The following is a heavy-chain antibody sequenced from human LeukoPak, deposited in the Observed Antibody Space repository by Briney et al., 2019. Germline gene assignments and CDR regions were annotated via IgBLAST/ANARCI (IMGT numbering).Heavy chain of an antibody. J-gene: IGHJ4*02. CDR3: ARDPVGGVRGVEYYFDY. V-gene: IGHV3-30*01. Sequence: GRSLRLSCAASGFTFSSYAMHWVRQAPGKGLEWVAVISYDGSNKYYADSVKGRFTISRDNSKNTLYLQMNSLGAEDTAVYYCARDPVGGVRGVEYYFDYWGQGTLVTVSS. D-gene: IGHD3-10*01. CDR2: ISYDGSNK. CDR1: GFTFSSYA.